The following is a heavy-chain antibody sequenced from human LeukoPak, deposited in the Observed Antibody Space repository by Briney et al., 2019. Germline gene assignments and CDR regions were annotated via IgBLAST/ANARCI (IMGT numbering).Heavy chain of an antibody. Sequence: PSETLSLTCAVYGGSFSGYYWSWIRQPPGKGLEWIGEINHSGSTNYNPSLKSRVTISVDTSKNQFSLKMSSVTAADTAVYYCARGHYSSGWYSVYWFDPWGQGTLVTVSS. CDR2: INHSGST. CDR1: GGSFSGYY. V-gene: IGHV4-34*01. CDR3: ARGHYSSGWYSVYWFDP. J-gene: IGHJ5*02. D-gene: IGHD6-19*01.